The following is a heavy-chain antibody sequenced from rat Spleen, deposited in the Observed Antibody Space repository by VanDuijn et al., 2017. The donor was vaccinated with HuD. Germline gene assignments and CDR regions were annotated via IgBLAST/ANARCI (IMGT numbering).Heavy chain of an antibody. J-gene: IGHJ2*01. D-gene: IGHD1-4*01. V-gene: IGHV5-46*01. Sequence: EVQLVESGGGLVQPGRSMKLSCAASGFTFNNFPLAWVRQAPTKGLQWVATISTGGGNTYYRDSVKGRFTISRDNAKSILYLEMDSLRSEDTATYYCVRDVPGYNPFDYWGQGVMVTVSS. CDR2: ISTGGGNT. CDR3: VRDVPGYNPFDY. CDR1: GFTFNNFP.